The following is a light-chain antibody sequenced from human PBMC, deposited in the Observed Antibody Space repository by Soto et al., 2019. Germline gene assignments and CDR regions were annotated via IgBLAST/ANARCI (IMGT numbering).Light chain of an antibody. Sequence: EIVLTQSPGTLSLSPGERATLSCRASQSVSSSYLAWYQQKPGQAPRLLIYGASSRATGIPDRFSGSGSGTALTLTISRLEPEDFAVYYCQQQGSSPPYTFGQGTKLEIK. V-gene: IGKV3-20*01. CDR1: QSVSSSY. CDR3: QQQGSSPPYT. J-gene: IGKJ2*01. CDR2: GAS.